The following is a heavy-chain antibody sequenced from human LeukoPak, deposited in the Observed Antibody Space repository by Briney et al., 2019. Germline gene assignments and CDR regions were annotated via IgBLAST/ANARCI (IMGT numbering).Heavy chain of an antibody. CDR3: ARGNSGWYYYYYYMDV. Sequence: SETLSLTCAVYGGSFSGYYWSRIRQPPGKGLEWIGEINHSGSTNYNPSLKSRVTISVDTSKNQFSLKLSSVTAADTAVYYCARGNSGWYYYYYYMDVWGKGTTVTVSS. CDR1: GGSFSGYY. CDR2: INHSGST. V-gene: IGHV4-34*01. D-gene: IGHD6-19*01. J-gene: IGHJ6*03.